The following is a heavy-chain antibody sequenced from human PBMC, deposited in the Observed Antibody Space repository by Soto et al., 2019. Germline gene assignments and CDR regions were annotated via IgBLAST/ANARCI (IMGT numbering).Heavy chain of an antibody. V-gene: IGHV3-21*01. J-gene: IGHJ4*02. D-gene: IGHD5-18*01. Sequence: PGGSLRLSCAASGFTFSSYSMNWVRQAPGKGLEWVSSISSSSSYIYYADSVKGRFTISRDNAKNSLYLQMNSLRAEDTAVYYCARARTLLQPNSKAPDYWGQGTLVTVSS. CDR2: ISSSSSYI. CDR3: ARARTLLQPNSKAPDY. CDR1: GFTFSSYS.